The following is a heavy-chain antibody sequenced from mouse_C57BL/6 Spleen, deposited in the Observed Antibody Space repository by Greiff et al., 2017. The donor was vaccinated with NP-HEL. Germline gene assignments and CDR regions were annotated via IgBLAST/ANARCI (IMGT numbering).Heavy chain of an antibody. CDR1: GFTFSSYA. Sequence: EVKLMESGGGLVKPGGSLKLSCAASGFTFSSYAMSWVRQTPEKRLEWVATISDGGSYTSYPDNVKGRFTISRDNAKNNLYLQMSHLKSEDTAMYYCARESPTYWYFDVWGTGTTVTVSS. J-gene: IGHJ1*03. CDR3: ARESPTYWYFDV. CDR2: ISDGGSYT. V-gene: IGHV5-4*01. D-gene: IGHD2-10*01.